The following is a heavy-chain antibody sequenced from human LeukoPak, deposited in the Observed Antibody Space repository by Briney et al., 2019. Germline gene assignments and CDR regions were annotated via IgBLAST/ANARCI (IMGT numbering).Heavy chain of an antibody. CDR2: IYYSGST. V-gene: IGHV4-4*02. D-gene: IGHD3-16*01. CDR1: GGSISSSDW. J-gene: IGHJ5*02. CDR3: AGGNNWFDP. Sequence: PSGTLSLTCAVSGGSISSSDWWSWVRQPPGKGLEWIGSIYYSGSTYYNPSLKSRVTISVDTSKNQFSLKLSSVTAADTAVYYCAGGNNWFDPWGQGTLVTVSS.